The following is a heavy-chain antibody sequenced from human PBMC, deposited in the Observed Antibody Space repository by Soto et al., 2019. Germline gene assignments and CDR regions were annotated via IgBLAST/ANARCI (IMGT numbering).Heavy chain of an antibody. Sequence: QVQLVQSGAEVKKPGASVKVSCKTSGYTFTSYGITWVRQAPGQGLEWMGWISPYTGDTDYAQNLQGRVTMTTDTSTRTAYVALSSLTSDDTAVYYCARARYYGSGSYLFDPWGQGTLVTVSS. CDR2: ISPYTGDT. J-gene: IGHJ5*02. CDR1: GYTFTSYG. D-gene: IGHD3-10*01. CDR3: ARARYYGSGSYLFDP. V-gene: IGHV1-18*01.